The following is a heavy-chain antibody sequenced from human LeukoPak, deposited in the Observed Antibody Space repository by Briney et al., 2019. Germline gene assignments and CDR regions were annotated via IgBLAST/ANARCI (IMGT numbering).Heavy chain of an antibody. CDR2: INPNSGGT. CDR1: GYTFTGYY. V-gene: IGHV1-2*02. J-gene: IGHJ5*02. D-gene: IGHD1-14*01. CDR3: ARVFRRSQHPFDP. Sequence: ASVKVSCKASGYTFTGYYIHWVRQAPGQGLEWTGWINPNSGGTNYAQKFQGRVTMTRDTSISTAYMELSRLRSDDTAVYYCARVFRRSQHPFDPWGQGTLVTVSS.